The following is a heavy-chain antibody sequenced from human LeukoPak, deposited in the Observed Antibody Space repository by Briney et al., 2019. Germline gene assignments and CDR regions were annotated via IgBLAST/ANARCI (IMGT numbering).Heavy chain of an antibody. CDR2: INSDGSST. CDR1: GFTFSSYW. D-gene: IGHD7-27*01. J-gene: IGHJ4*02. CDR3: ARVYDVNWGGFDY. Sequence: PGGSLRLSCAASGFTFSSYWMHWVRQAPGKGLVWVSRINSDGSSTSYADSVKGRFTISRDNAKNTLYLQMNSLKAEDTAVYYCARVYDVNWGGFDYWGQGTLVTVSS. V-gene: IGHV3-74*01.